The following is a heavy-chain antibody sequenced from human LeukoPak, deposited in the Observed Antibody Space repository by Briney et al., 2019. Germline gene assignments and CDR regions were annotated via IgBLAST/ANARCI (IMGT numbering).Heavy chain of an antibody. J-gene: IGHJ4*02. CDR3: AKDLRYYGSGSYQFDY. V-gene: IGHV3-23*01. D-gene: IGHD3-10*01. CDR1: GFTFSSYA. Sequence: GGSLRLSCAASGFTFSSYAMSWVRQAPGKGLEWVSAISGSGGSTYYADSVKGRFTISRDNSKNTLYPQMNSLRAEDTAVYYCAKDLRYYGSGSYQFDYWGQGTLVTVSS. CDR2: ISGSGGST.